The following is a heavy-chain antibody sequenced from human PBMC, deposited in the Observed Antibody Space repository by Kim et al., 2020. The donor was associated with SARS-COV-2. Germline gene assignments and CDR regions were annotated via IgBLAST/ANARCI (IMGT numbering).Heavy chain of an antibody. CDR3: ARSWAEGELGLDP. CDR2: IYYSGST. CDR1: GGSISSYY. V-gene: IGHV4-59*13. D-gene: IGHD1-1*01. J-gene: IGHJ5*02. Sequence: SETLSLTCTVSGGSISSYYWSWIRQPPGKGLEWIGYIYYSGSTNYNPSLKSRVTISVDTSKNQFSLKLSSVTAADTAVHYCARSWAEGELGLDPWGQGT.